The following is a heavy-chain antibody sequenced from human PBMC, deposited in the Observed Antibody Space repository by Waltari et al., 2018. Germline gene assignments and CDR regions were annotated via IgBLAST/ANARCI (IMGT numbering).Heavy chain of an antibody. CDR1: GGTFSSST. CDR2: IIPILGIA. V-gene: IGHV1-69*02. D-gene: IGHD2-2*02. J-gene: IGHJ4*02. Sequence: QVPLVQSGDEVKKPGSSVKVPCKASGGTFSSSTISCVRQAPRQGLEWMGRIIPILGIANYAQKFQGRVTITADKSTSTAYMELSSLRSEDTAVYYCATSRYCSSTSCYKKHYFDYWGQGTLVTVSS. CDR3: ATSRYCSSTSCYKKHYFDY.